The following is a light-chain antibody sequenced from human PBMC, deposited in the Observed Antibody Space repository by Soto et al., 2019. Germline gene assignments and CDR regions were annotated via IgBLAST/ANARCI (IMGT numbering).Light chain of an antibody. J-gene: IGLJ1*01. CDR2: DVS. Sequence: QSALTQPASVSGSPGQSITISCTGTSSDVGGYNYVSWYQQHPGKAPKLMIYDVSNRPSGVSNRFSGSKSGNTASLTISGLQAEDEADYYCCSYAGSSTDVFGTGTKSPS. V-gene: IGLV2-14*01. CDR3: CSYAGSSTDV. CDR1: SSDVGGYNY.